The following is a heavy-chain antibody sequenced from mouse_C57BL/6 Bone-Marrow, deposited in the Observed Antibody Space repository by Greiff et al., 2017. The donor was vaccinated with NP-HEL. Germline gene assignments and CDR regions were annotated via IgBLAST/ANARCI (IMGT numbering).Heavy chain of an antibody. CDR2: IYPGSGNT. Sequence: QVQLQQSGAELVRPGASVKLSCKASGYTFTDYYINWVKQRPGQGLEWIARIYPGSGNTYYNEKFKGKATLTAEKSSSTAYMQLSSLTSEDSAVYFCARPDSSGYAMDYWGQGTSVTVSS. J-gene: IGHJ4*01. V-gene: IGHV1-76*01. CDR3: ARPDSSGYAMDY. CDR1: GYTFTDYY. D-gene: IGHD3-2*02.